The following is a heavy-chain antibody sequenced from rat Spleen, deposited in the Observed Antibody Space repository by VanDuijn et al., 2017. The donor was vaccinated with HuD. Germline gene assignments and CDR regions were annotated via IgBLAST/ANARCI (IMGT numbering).Heavy chain of an antibody. Sequence: EVQLVESGGGSVQPGRSMKLSCAASGINFSNYDMAWVRQAPTKGLEWVASISTSGGSTYYRDSVKGRFTISRDNAKSTLYLQMNSLRSEDTATYYCALRYYGYTYDWFAYWGQGTLVTVSS. J-gene: IGHJ3*01. CDR1: GINFSNYD. CDR2: ISTSGGST. V-gene: IGHV5-25*01. D-gene: IGHD1-9*01. CDR3: ALRYYGYTYDWFAY.